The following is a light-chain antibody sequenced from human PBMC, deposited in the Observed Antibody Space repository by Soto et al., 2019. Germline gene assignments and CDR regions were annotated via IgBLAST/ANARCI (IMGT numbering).Light chain of an antibody. CDR3: HQHYHCPWT. V-gene: IGKV1-5*01. CDR1: QGISSL. Sequence: DIQMTPSPSTLSASTVDRVTITCRASQGISSLLAWFQQKPGKAPKLLIYAASTLQSGVPPRFSGSGSGTDSTTTSSRLPTDFSSSYCHQHYHCPWTFGQGTKVDI. CDR2: AAS. J-gene: IGKJ1*01.